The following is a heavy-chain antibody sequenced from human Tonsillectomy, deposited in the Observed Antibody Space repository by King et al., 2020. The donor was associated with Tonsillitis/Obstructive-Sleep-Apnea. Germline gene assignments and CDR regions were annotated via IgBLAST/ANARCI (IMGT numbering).Heavy chain of an antibody. CDR3: ATDRSSRWSFDY. CDR1: GFTFSSYG. CDR2: ISYDGSEK. Sequence: VQLVESGGGVVQPGRSLRLSCAASGFTFSSYGMHWVRQAPGKGLEWVAIISYDGSEKYYADSVKGRLTISRDNSKNTVYLQMNSLRAEDTAVYYCATDRSSRWSFDYWGQGTLVTVSS. J-gene: IGHJ4*02. V-gene: IGHV3-30*03. D-gene: IGHD6-13*01.